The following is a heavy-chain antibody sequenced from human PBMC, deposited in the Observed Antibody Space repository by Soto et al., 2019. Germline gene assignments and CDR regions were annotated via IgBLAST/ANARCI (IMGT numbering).Heavy chain of an antibody. Sequence: QVQLVQSGAEVKKPGSSVKVSCKASGGTLSSYAISWVRQAPGQGLEWMGGIIPIFGTANYAQKFQGRVTITADESTSTAYMELSSLRSEDTAVYYCPRVLLGATKGEHFDYWGQGTLVTVSS. V-gene: IGHV1-69*01. D-gene: IGHD1-26*01. J-gene: IGHJ4*02. CDR2: IIPIFGTA. CDR3: PRVLLGATKGEHFDY. CDR1: GGTLSSYA.